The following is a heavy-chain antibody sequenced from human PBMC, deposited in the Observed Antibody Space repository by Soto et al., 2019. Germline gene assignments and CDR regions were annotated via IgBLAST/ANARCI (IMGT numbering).Heavy chain of an antibody. CDR1: GGTFSSYA. J-gene: IGHJ6*02. CDR2: ISAYNGNT. D-gene: IGHD3-10*01. Sequence: ASVKVSCKASGGTFSSYAISWVRQAPGQGLEWMGWISAYNGNTKYAQKLQGRVTMTTDTSTSTAYMELRSLRSDDTAVYYCASSYYGSGNPKDYYYGMDVWGQGTTVTVSS. V-gene: IGHV1-18*01. CDR3: ASSYYGSGNPKDYYYGMDV.